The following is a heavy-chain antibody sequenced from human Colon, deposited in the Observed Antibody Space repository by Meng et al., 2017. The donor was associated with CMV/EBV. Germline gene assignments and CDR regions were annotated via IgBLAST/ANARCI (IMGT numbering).Heavy chain of an antibody. CDR2: ISGSDGRT. J-gene: IGHJ6*02. CDR3: AKYYSRAMDV. V-gene: IGHV3-23*01. CDR1: GFTFSMFSTYE. D-gene: IGHD2/OR15-2a*01. Sequence: GESLKISCSASGFTFSMFSTYEMNWVRQAPGEGLEWISIISGSDGRTHYADSVKGRFTISRDNAKNSLYLQMNSLRAEDTAVYYCAKYYSRAMDVWGQGTTVTVSS.